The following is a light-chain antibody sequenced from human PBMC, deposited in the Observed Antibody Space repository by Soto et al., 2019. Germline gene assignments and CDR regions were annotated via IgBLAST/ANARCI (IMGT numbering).Light chain of an antibody. J-gene: IGKJ1*01. CDR3: QQYNNWPAT. CDR2: GAS. V-gene: IGKV3D-15*01. CDR1: QSVSSN. Sequence: EIVMTQSPATLSVSPGERATLSCRASQSVSSNLAWYQQKPGQAPRLLIYGASTRATGIPARFSGGESGTEFTLTISSLQSEDFEVYYCQQYNNWPATFSQGTKVEIK.